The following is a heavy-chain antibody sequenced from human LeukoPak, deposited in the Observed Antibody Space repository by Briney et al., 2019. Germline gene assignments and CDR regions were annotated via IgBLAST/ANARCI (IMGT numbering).Heavy chain of an antibody. Sequence: SETLSLTCTVSGGSISSSSYYWGWIRQPPGKGLEWIGSIYYSGSTYYNPSLKSRVTISVDTSKNQFSLKLSSVTAADTAVYYCARFAYDYVWGSYRPKSYYFDYWGQGTLVTVSS. CDR1: GGSISSSSYY. CDR3: ARFAYDYVWGSYRPKSYYFDY. V-gene: IGHV4-39*07. J-gene: IGHJ4*02. CDR2: IYYSGST. D-gene: IGHD3-16*02.